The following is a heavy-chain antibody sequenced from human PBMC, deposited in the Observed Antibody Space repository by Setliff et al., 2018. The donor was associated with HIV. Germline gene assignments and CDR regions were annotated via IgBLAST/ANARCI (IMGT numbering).Heavy chain of an antibody. J-gene: IGHJ6*03. V-gene: IGHV4-4*02. CDR2: INHSGST. CDR3: ARGGIGDYYYYMDL. Sequence: PSETLSLTCAVSGGSISSSNWWSWVRQPPGKGLEWIGEINHSGSTNYNPSLKSRVTISVDTSKNQFSLKLSSVTAADTAVYYCARGGIGDYYYYMDLWGEGTTVTVSS. D-gene: IGHD3-10*01. CDR1: GGSISSSNW.